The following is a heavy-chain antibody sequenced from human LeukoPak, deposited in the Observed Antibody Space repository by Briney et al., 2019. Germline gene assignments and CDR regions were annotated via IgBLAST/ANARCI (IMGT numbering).Heavy chain of an antibody. J-gene: IGHJ4*02. Sequence: VKVSCKASGGTFSSYAISWVRQAPGQGLEWRGRIIPIFGTANYAQKFQGRVTITTDESTSTAYMELSSLRSEDTAVYYCARDRVELRFLGGFDYWGQGTLVIVSS. CDR3: ARDRVELRFLGGFDY. D-gene: IGHD3-3*01. CDR1: GGTFSSYA. V-gene: IGHV1-69*05. CDR2: IIPIFGTA.